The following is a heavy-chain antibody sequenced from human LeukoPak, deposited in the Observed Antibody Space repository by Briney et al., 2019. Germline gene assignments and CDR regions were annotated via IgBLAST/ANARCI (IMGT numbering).Heavy chain of an antibody. CDR2: IYHSGST. V-gene: IGHV4-38-2*02. CDR3: ARSSTQWELRRWFDP. D-gene: IGHD1-26*01. J-gene: IGHJ5*02. Sequence: SETLSLTXTVSGYSISSGYYWGWIRQPPGKWLEWIGSIYHSGSTYYNPSLKSRVTISVGTSKNQFSLKLSSVTAADTAVYYCARSSTQWELRRWFDPWGQGTLVTVSS. CDR1: GYSISSGYY.